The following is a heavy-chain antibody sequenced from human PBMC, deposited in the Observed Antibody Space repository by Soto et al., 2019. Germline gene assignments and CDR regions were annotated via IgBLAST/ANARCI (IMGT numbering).Heavy chain of an antibody. Sequence: HPGGSLRLSCAASGFTFSSYAMSWVRQAPGKGLEWVSAISGSGGSTYYADSVKGRFTISRDNSKNTLYLQMNSLRAEDTAVYYCAKTAEVVAATHAGMDVWGQGTTVTVSS. CDR1: GFTFSSYA. CDR3: AKTAEVVAATHAGMDV. V-gene: IGHV3-23*01. CDR2: ISGSGGST. D-gene: IGHD2-15*01. J-gene: IGHJ6*02.